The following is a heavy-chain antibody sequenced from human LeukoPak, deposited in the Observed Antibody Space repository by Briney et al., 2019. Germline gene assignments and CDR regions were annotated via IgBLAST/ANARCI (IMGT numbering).Heavy chain of an antibody. CDR3: ARGRWDYDSSGYYHPVY. J-gene: IGHJ4*02. CDR1: GFTFSSYA. Sequence: GGSLRLSCAASGFTFSSYAMSWVRQAPGKGLEWISYMSSSSSTKFYADSVKGRFTTSRDNAKNTLFLQMNSLRAEDTAVYYCARGRWDYDSSGYYHPVYWGQGTLVTVSS. V-gene: IGHV3-48*01. D-gene: IGHD3-22*01. CDR2: MSSSSSTK.